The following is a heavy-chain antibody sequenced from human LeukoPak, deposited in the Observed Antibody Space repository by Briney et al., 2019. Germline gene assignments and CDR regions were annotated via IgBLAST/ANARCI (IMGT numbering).Heavy chain of an antibody. CDR2: IYYSGST. V-gene: IGHV4-39*07. D-gene: IGHD3-3*01. J-gene: IGHJ5*02. CDR1: GGSISSSSYY. Sequence: PSETLSLTCTVSGGSISSSSYYWGWIRQPPGKGLEWIGSIYYSGSTYYNPSLKSRVTISVDTSKNQFSLKLSSVTAADTAVYYCARNGLRFLEWLLFGGSWFDPWGQGTLVTVSS. CDR3: ARNGLRFLEWLLFGGSWFDP.